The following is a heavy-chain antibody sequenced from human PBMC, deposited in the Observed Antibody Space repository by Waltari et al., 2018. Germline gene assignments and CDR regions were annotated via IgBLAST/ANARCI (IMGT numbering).Heavy chain of an antibody. D-gene: IGHD5-18*01. V-gene: IGHV4-61*02. CDR1: GGSISSGSYY. CDR2: IYTSGST. CDR3: AIDPADTAMVLGMGYYGMDV. Sequence: QVQLQESGPGLVKPSQTLSLTCTVSGGSISSGSYYWSWIRQPAGSGLEWIGRIYTSGSTNYNPARKSRVTIAVDTSKNQCALKLSSVTAADTAVYYCAIDPADTAMVLGMGYYGMDVWGQGTTVTVSS. J-gene: IGHJ6*02.